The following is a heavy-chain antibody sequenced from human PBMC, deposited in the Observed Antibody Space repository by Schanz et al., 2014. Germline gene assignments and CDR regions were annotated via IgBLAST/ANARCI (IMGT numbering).Heavy chain of an antibody. J-gene: IGHJ6*02. D-gene: IGHD5-12*01. Sequence: QVQLVESGGGVVQPERSLRLSCAASGFNFANHAIHWVRQGQGNGLQWVAVISSDGSKKLYADSVKARFTISRDNSKNSVALQMDSLRPEDTAVYFCAKELNRRGGQTNFYYYYGMDVWGQGTTVTVSS. V-gene: IGHV3-30*18. CDR1: GFNFANHA. CDR2: ISSDGSKK. CDR3: AKELNRRGGQTNFYYYYGMDV.